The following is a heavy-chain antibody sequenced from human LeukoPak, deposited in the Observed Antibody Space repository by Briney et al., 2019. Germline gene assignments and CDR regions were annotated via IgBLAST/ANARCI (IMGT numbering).Heavy chain of an antibody. CDR1: GFTFSDYY. D-gene: IGHD5-24*01. V-gene: IGHV3-11*01. CDR2: ISMGDRTI. J-gene: IGHJ6*02. CDR3: ARDRPRDGYEFSPYGMDV. Sequence: GGSLRLSCAASGFTFSDYYMSWIRQAPGKGLEGVSYISMGDRTIYYADSVKGRFTISRDNAQTSLYLQMNSLRAEDTAVYYCARDRPRDGYEFSPYGMDVWGQGTTVTVFS.